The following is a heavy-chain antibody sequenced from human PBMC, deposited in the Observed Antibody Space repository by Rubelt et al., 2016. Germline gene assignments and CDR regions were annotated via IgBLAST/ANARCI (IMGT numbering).Heavy chain of an antibody. CDR2: IYYSGST. CDR3: ARLIARYSTSSPVDC. V-gene: IGHV4-39*07. CDR1: GGSISSTSYY. Sequence: QVQLQESGPGLVRPSETLSLTCTVSGGSISSTSYYWGWIRQPPGKGLEWIGSIYYSGSTYYNPSLKSRLPISVETSKNQFSRGRSSVTAADTAVYYCARLIARYSTSSPVDCWGQGTLVTVSS. J-gene: IGHJ4*02. D-gene: IGHD6-6*01.